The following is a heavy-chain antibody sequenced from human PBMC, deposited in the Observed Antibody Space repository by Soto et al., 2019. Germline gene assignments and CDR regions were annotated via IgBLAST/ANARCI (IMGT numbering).Heavy chain of an antibody. Sequence: PGGSLRLSCVVSGFTFSSYSMNWVRQAPGKGLEWVLFISSSSSHIYYADSVKGRFTISRDNAKNSLYLLMNSLRAEDTAVYYCARDAQTSRFLTALHYYYGVDVWGQGTTVTVSS. J-gene: IGHJ6*02. CDR1: GFTFSSYS. CDR3: ARDAQTSRFLTALHYYYGVDV. V-gene: IGHV3-21*01. D-gene: IGHD2-21*01. CDR2: ISSSSSHI.